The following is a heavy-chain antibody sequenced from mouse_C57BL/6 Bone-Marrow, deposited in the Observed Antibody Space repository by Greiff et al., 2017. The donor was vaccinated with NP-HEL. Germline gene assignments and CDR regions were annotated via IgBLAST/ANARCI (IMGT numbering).Heavy chain of an antibody. CDR2: ISTGGSYT. CDR3: ASHYYSNYCDY. V-gene: IGHV5-6*01. CDR1: GFTFSSYG. Sequence: DVHLVESGGDLVKPGGSLKLSCAASGFTFSSYGMSWVRQTPDKRLEWVATISTGGSYTYYPDSVKGRFTISRDNAKNTLYLRIRSPKSEDTALYYSASHYYSNYCDYWGQGTTLTVSS. D-gene: IGHD2-5*01. J-gene: IGHJ2*01.